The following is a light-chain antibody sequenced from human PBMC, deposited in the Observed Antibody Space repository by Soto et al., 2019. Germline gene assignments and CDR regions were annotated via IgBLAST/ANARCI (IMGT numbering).Light chain of an antibody. V-gene: IGKV1-9*01. CDR1: QGISSY. CDR3: HQLNSYPRT. J-gene: IGKJ4*01. CDR2: AAS. Sequence: IQLTQSPSSLSASVGDRVTITCRASQGISSYLPWYQQKPGKAPKLLIYAASTLQSGVPSRFSGSGSGTDFTLTISSLQPEDFATYYCHQLNSYPRTFGGGTKVEIK.